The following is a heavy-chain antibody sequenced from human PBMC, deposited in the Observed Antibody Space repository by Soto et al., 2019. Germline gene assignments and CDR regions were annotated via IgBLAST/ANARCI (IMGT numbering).Heavy chain of an antibody. J-gene: IGHJ6*02. CDR3: ARRSNYYYGMDV. Sequence: GESLKISCKGSGYSFTSYWISWVRQMPGKGLEWMGRIDPSDSYTNYSPSFQGQVTISADKSISTAYLQWSSLKASDTAMYYWARRSNYYYGMDVWGQGTTVTVSS. CDR1: GYSFTSYW. V-gene: IGHV5-10-1*04. CDR2: IDPSDSYT.